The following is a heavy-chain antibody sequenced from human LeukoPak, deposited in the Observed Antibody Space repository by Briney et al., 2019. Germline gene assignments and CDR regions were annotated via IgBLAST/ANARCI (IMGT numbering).Heavy chain of an antibody. V-gene: IGHV3-30*18. CDR3: AKYRDGDYGFDY. D-gene: IGHD4-17*01. CDR1: GFTFSSYG. CDR2: ISYDGSNK. Sequence: QPGRPLRLSCAASGFTFSSYGMHWVRQAPGKGLEGVAVISYDGSNKYYADSGKGRFTISRDNSKNTLYLQMNGLRAEDSAVYYCAKYRDGDYGFDYWGQGTLVTVSS. J-gene: IGHJ4*02.